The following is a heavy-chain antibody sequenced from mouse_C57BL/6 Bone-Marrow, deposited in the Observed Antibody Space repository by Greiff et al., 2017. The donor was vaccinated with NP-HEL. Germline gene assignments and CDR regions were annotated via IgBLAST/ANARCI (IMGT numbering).Heavy chain of an antibody. CDR2: ISYDGSN. CDR3: ARDEFGDGGFAY. J-gene: IGHJ3*01. CDR1: GYSITSGYY. Sequence: DSGPGLVKPSQSLSLPCSVTGYSITSGYYWNWIRQFPGNKLEWMGYISYDGSNNYNPSLKNRISITRDTSKNQFFLKLNSVTTEDTATYYCARDEFGDGGFAYWGQGTLVTVSA. V-gene: IGHV3-6*01.